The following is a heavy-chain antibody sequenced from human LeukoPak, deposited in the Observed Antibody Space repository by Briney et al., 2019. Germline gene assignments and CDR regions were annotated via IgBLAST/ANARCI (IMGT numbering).Heavy chain of an antibody. D-gene: IGHD6-19*01. V-gene: IGHV3-33*01. CDR1: RFNFSSFG. CDR3: AREQQWLGPLDY. Sequence: GGSLRLSCAASRFNFSSFGLHWVRQAPGKGLEWVAIIYSDGSNEYYADSVKGRFTISRDNSKNTLSLQMNSLRAGDTAVYHCAREQQWLGPLDYWGQGTLVTVSS. J-gene: IGHJ4*02. CDR2: IYSDGSNE.